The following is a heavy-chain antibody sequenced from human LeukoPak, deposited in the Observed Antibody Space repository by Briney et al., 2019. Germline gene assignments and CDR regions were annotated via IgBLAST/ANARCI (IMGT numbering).Heavy chain of an antibody. Sequence: GGSLRLSCSAFGFTFSSYAMHWVRQAPGKGLEYVSAISSNGGSTYYADSVKGRFTISRDNSKNTLYLQMSSLRAEDTAVYYCVKDLGELAAAGRDPWGQGTLVTVSS. V-gene: IGHV3-64D*06. J-gene: IGHJ5*02. CDR1: GFTFSSYA. CDR2: ISSNGGST. D-gene: IGHD6-13*01. CDR3: VKDLGELAAAGRDP.